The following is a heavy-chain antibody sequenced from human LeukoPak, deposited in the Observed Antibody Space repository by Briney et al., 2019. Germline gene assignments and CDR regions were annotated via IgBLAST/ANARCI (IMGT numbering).Heavy chain of an antibody. V-gene: IGHV4-30-2*01. J-gene: IGHJ4*02. Sequence: KTSQTLSLTCTVSGGSISSGGHYWSWIRQPPGKGLEWIGEINHSGSTNYNPSLKSRVTISVDASKNQFSLKLSSVTAADTAVYYCAREGGSGSWNYFDYWGQGTLVTVSS. CDR1: GGSISSGGHY. D-gene: IGHD3-10*01. CDR3: AREGGSGSWNYFDY. CDR2: INHSGST.